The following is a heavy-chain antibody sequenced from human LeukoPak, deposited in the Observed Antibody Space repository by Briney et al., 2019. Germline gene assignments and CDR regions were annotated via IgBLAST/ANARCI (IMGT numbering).Heavy chain of an antibody. CDR2: INPNSGGT. Sequence: GASVKVSCKASGYTFTAYYMHWVRQAPGQGLEWMGWINPNSGGTNYAQNFQDRVTMTRDTSISTAYTELSRLRSDDTAVYFCARVKYNNNWSWFDPWGQGTQVTVSS. D-gene: IGHD1-1*01. CDR3: ARVKYNNNWSWFDP. V-gene: IGHV1-2*02. J-gene: IGHJ5*02. CDR1: GYTFTAYY.